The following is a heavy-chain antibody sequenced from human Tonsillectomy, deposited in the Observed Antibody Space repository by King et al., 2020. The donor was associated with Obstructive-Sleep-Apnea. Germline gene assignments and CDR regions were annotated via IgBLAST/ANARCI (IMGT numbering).Heavy chain of an antibody. CDR2: IDWDDDK. V-gene: IGHV2-70*04. CDR3: ARTRNEHAFDI. J-gene: IGHJ3*02. Sequence: TLKESGPALVKPTQTLTLNCTFSGFSLSTSGMCVGWIRQPPGKALEWLARIDWDDDKFYSTSLKTRLTISKDTSKNQVVLTMTNMDPVDTATYFCARTRNEHAFDIWGQGTMVAVSS. CDR1: GFSLSTSGMC.